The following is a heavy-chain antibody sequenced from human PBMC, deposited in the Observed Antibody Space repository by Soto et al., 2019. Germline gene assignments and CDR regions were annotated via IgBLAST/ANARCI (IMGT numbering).Heavy chain of an antibody. CDR2: IIPIFGTA. D-gene: IGHD3-22*01. V-gene: IGHV1-69*13. CDR1: GGTFSIYA. CDR3: ARDPYYYDSSGSRDLYYFDY. Sequence: ASVKVSCKASGGTFSIYAISWVRQAPGQGLEWMGGIIPIFGTANYAQKFQGRVTITADESTSTAYMELSSLRSEDTAVYYCARDPYYYDSSGSRDLYYFDYWGQGTLVTVSS. J-gene: IGHJ4*02.